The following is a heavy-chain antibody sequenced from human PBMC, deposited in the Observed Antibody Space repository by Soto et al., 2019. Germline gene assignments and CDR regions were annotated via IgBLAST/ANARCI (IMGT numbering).Heavy chain of an antibody. D-gene: IGHD2-15*01. CDR1: GFTFSSYA. CDR3: AKGHRSRVCSGGSCYDRFDYYYYYGMDV. J-gene: IGHJ6*02. Sequence: GGSLRLSCAASGFTFSSYAMSWVRQAPGKGLEWVSAISGSGGSTYYADSVKGRFTISRDNSKNTLYLQMNSLRAEDTAVYYCAKGHRSRVCSGGSCYDRFDYYYYYGMDVWGQGTTVTVSS. CDR2: ISGSGGST. V-gene: IGHV3-23*01.